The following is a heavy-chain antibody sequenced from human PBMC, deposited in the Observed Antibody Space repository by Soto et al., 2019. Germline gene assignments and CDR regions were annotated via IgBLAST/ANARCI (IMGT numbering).Heavy chain of an antibody. CDR2: IYYSGST. CDR3: ARRSWLHHSAYFDY. CDR1: GGSISSYY. Sequence: SETLSLTCTVSGGSISSYYWSWVRQPPGKGLEWIGYIYYSGSTNYNPSLKSRVTISVDTSKNQFSLKLSSVTAADTAVYYCARRSWLHHSAYFDYWGQGTLVTVS. V-gene: IGHV4-59*08. D-gene: IGHD5-12*01. J-gene: IGHJ4*02.